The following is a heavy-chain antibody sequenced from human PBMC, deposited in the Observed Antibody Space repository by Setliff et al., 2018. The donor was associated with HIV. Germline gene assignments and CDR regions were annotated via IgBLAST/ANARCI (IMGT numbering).Heavy chain of an antibody. CDR3: TRDRGLGYCTGTTCSRVYLDS. CDR2: IYRGGGT. Sequence: GGSLRLSCAVSGFTVSSNYMTWVRQAPGKGLEWVSLIYRGGGTNYADSVKGRFTISRDNSKNMLYLQMNSLRAPDTAVYYCTRDRGLGYCTGTTCSRVYLDSWGQGTLVTVSS. D-gene: IGHD2-2*01. J-gene: IGHJ4*02. CDR1: GFTVSSNY. V-gene: IGHV3-53*01.